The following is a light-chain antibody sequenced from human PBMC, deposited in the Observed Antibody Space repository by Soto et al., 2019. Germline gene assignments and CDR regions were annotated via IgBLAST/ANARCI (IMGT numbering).Light chain of an antibody. CDR2: GAS. CDR3: QQYNNLPVT. Sequence: EIVMTQSPATLSVSPGERATLSCRASQSVSSNLAWYQQKPGQAPRLLIYGASTRATGIPARFGGSGSGTEFTLTISSLQSEDFAVYYCQQYNNLPVTFGGGTKVEIK. CDR1: QSVSSN. J-gene: IGKJ4*01. V-gene: IGKV3-15*01.